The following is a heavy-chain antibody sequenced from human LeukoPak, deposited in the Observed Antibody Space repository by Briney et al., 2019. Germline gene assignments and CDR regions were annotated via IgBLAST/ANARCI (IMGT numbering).Heavy chain of an antibody. CDR3: ARGSGGEYYFDY. D-gene: IGHD2-15*01. V-gene: IGHV4-39*01. CDR1: GGSISSSSYY. CDR2: IYYSGST. J-gene: IGHJ4*02. Sequence: SETLSLTCTVSGGSISSSSYYWGWIRQPLGKGLEWIGSIYYSGSTYYNPSLKSRVTISVDTSKNQFSLKLSSVTAADTAVYYCARGSGGEYYFDYWGQGTLVTVSS.